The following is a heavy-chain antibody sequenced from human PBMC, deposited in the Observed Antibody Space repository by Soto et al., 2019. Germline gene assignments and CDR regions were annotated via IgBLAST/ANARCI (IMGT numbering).Heavy chain of an antibody. CDR2: IYYSGST. Sequence: SETLSLTCTVSGGSISSSSYYWGWIRQPPGKGLEWIGSIYYSGSTYYNPSLKSRVTISVDTSKNQFSLKLSSVTAADTAGYYCARHPSYDFWSGYYDYWGQGTLVTVSS. J-gene: IGHJ4*02. CDR3: ARHPSYDFWSGYYDY. CDR1: GGSISSSSYY. D-gene: IGHD3-3*01. V-gene: IGHV4-39*01.